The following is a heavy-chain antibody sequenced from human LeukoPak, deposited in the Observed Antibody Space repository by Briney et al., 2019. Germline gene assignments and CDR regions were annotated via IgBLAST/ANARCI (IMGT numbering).Heavy chain of an antibody. V-gene: IGHV1-69*01. D-gene: IGHD1-26*01. CDR3: ANQWELRFDY. Sequence: SVKVSCKASGGTFNNCAINWVRQAPGQGLEWMGGIIPIFGSSNYAQKFQGRVTITADESTTTAYMELSSLRSEDTAVYYCANQWELRFDYWGQGTLVTVSS. J-gene: IGHJ4*02. CDR2: IIPIFGSS. CDR1: GGTFNNCA.